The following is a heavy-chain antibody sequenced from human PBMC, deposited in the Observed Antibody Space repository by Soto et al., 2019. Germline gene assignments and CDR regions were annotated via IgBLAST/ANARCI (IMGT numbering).Heavy chain of an antibody. CDR1: GYTLTELS. V-gene: IGHV1-24*01. CDR2: FDPEDGET. Sequence: QVQLVQSGAEVKKPGASVKVSCKVSGYTLTELSMHWVRQAPGKGLEWMGGFDPEDGETIYAQKFQGRVTMTEDTSTATAYMELSSLRSEDTAVYYCATLRPDYYDSSGYYFYYFDYWGQGTLVTVSS. J-gene: IGHJ4*02. CDR3: ATLRPDYYDSSGYYFYYFDY. D-gene: IGHD3-22*01.